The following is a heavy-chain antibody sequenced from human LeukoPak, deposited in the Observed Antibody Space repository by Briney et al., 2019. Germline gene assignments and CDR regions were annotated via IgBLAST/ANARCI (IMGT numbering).Heavy chain of an antibody. CDR1: GVTFSSYA. D-gene: IGHD3-10*01. V-gene: IGHV1-69*05. Sequence: ASVKVSCKASGVTFSSYAISWVRQAPGQGLEWMGRIIPIFGTANYAQKFQGRVTITTDESTSTAYMELSSLRSEDTAVYYCARGPNITSYYGSGSYYKPTYNWFDPWGQGTLVTVSS. J-gene: IGHJ5*02. CDR3: ARGPNITSYYGSGSYYKPTYNWFDP. CDR2: IIPIFGTA.